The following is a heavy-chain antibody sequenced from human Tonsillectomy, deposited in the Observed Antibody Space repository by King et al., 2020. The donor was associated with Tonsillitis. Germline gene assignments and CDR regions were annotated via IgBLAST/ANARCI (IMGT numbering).Heavy chain of an antibody. CDR1: GFSFSNAW. CDR2: IKSKTDGGTT. D-gene: IGHD5-18*01. V-gene: IGHV3-15*01. J-gene: IGHJ6*02. CDR3: TTEEDTGHRYYYYDGMDV. Sequence: VQLVESGGGLVKPGGSLRLSCAASGFSFSNAWMSWVRQGPGKGLEWVGRIKSKTDGGTTDYAAPVKGRFSISRDDSKNTVYLQMNSLKIEDTAVYYCTTEEDTGHRYYYYDGMDVWGQGTTVTVSS.